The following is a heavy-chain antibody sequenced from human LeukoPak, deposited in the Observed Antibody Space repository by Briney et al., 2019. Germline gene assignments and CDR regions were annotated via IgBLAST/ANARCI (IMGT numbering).Heavy chain of an antibody. CDR2: IYYSGST. CDR3: ARFYWVAGGGGTFDI. D-gene: IGHD2-15*01. V-gene: IGHV4-39*07. CDR1: GGSISSSSYY. Sequence: PSETLSLTCTVSGGSISSSSYYWGWIRQPPGKRLEWIGSIYYSGSTYYNPSLKSRVTISVDTSKNQFSLKLSSVTAADTAVYYCARFYWVAGGGGTFDIWGQGTLVTVSS. J-gene: IGHJ3*02.